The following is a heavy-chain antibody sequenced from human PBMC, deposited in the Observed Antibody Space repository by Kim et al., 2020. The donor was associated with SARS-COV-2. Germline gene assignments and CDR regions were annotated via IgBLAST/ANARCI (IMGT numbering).Heavy chain of an antibody. V-gene: IGHV4-59*01. Sequence: SETLSLTCTVSGGSISSYYWSWIRQPPGKGLEWIGYIYYSGSTNYNPSLESRVTISVDTSKNQFSLKLSSVTAADTAVYYCVLLGTDSSGYPYWGQGPLV. CDR2: IYYSGST. CDR3: VLLGTDSSGYPY. J-gene: IGHJ4*02. D-gene: IGHD3-22*01. CDR1: GGSISSYY.